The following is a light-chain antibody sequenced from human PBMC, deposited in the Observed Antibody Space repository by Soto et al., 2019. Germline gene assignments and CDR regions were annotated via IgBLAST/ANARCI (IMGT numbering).Light chain of an antibody. CDR3: QQYGSSPPWT. CDR1: QSVSSSY. CDR2: GAS. V-gene: IGKV3-20*01. Sequence: EIVLTQSPGTLSLSPGERATLSCRASQSVSSSYLAWYQQKPGQAPRLLIYGASSRATGIPDRFSGSGCGTAFTLIISRLEPEDFAVYYCQQYGSSPPWTFGQGTKVEIK. J-gene: IGKJ1*01.